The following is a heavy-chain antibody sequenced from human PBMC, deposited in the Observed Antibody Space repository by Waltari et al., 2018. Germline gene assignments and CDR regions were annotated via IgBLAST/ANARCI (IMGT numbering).Heavy chain of an antibody. CDR2: RNPNSGNT. CDR1: GYTFTSYD. Sequence: QVQLVQSGAEVKKPGASVKVSCKASGYTFTSYDINWVRQATGQGLEWMGWRNPNSGNTGYAQKFQGRVTMTRNTSISTAYMELSSLRSEDTAVYYCARGGVFPHYQLLYHDYWGQGTLVTVSS. J-gene: IGHJ4*02. V-gene: IGHV1-8*01. D-gene: IGHD2-2*02. CDR3: ARGGVFPHYQLLYHDY.